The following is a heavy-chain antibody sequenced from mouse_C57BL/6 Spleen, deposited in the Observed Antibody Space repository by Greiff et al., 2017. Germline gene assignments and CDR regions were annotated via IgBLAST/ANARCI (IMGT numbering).Heavy chain of an antibody. CDR3: AKMDPVYSPMDY. V-gene: IGHV1-7*01. CDR2: INPSSGYT. J-gene: IGHJ4*01. D-gene: IGHD2-1*01. CDR1: GYTFTSYW. Sequence: VQLQQPGAELVKPGASVKLSCKASGYTFTSYWMHWVKQRPGRGLEWIGYINPSSGYTKYNQKFKDKATLTADKSSSTAYMQLSSLTYEDSAVYYCAKMDPVYSPMDYWGQGTSVTVSS.